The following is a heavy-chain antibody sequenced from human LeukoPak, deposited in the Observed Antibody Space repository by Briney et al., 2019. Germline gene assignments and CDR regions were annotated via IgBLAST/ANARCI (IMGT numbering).Heavy chain of an antibody. J-gene: IGHJ4*02. CDR2: ISSYNGNT. D-gene: IGHD3-16*01. CDR1: GYTLTRYA. CDR3: ARDNAQCAYDH. Sequence: VSVNVSRMASGYTLTRYAIIWLRQAPAQGLEWMGWISSYNGNTNYAQKLQSRVTMTTDTSTSTAYMELRSLRADDTAVYYCARDNAQCAYDHWGQGTLVTVSS. V-gene: IGHV1-18*01.